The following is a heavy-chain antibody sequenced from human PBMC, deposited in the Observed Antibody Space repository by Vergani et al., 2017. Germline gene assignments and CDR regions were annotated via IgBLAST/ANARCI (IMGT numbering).Heavy chain of an antibody. Sequence: QVQLVQSGAEVKKPGSSVKVSCKASGGTFSSYAISWVRQAPGQGLEWRGRIIPIFGTANYAQKFQGRCTITADESTSTAYMELSSLRSEDTAVYYCAREERYNWNYSNAFDIWGQGTMVTVSS. CDR1: GGTFSSYA. V-gene: IGHV1-69*18. CDR3: AREERYNWNYSNAFDI. CDR2: IIPIFGTA. D-gene: IGHD1-7*01. J-gene: IGHJ3*02.